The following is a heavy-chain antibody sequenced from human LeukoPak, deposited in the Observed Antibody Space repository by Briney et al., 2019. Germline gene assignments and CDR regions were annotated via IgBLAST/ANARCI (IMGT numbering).Heavy chain of an antibody. CDR3: ARDLGQQLVGFLDY. CDR1: GFTFSSYG. D-gene: IGHD6-13*01. CDR2: IWYDGSNK. Sequence: GGSLRLSCAASGFTFSSYGMHWVRQAPGKGLEWVAVIWYDGSNKYYADSVKGRFTISRGNSKNTLYLQMNSLRAEDTAVYYCARDLGQQLVGFLDYWGQGTLVTVSS. J-gene: IGHJ4*02. V-gene: IGHV3-33*01.